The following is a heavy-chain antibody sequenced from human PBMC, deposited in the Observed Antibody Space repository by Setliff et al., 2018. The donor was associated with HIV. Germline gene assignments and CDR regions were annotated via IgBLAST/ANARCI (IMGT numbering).Heavy chain of an antibody. Sequence: GGSLRLSCAASGFTFSNYAMGWVRQGPGKGLEWVSTIGAAGYPTHYAESVKGRFTISRDNAKNMLYLQINSLRAEDTAVYYCARDGNGAFDMWGQGTLVTVSS. D-gene: IGHD1-26*01. CDR1: GFTFSNYA. CDR2: IGAAGYPT. V-gene: IGHV3-23*01. J-gene: IGHJ3*02. CDR3: ARDGNGAFDM.